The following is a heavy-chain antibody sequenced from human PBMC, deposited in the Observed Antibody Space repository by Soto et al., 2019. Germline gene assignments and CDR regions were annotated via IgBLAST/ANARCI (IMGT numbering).Heavy chain of an antibody. D-gene: IGHD2-15*01. Sequence: QVHLVQSGAEVKKPGASVKVSCKASGYSFTANSMHWVRQAPGQGLEWMGWINPNNGGTNYARKFQGWVTMTRDTSISTAYMDLTRLKSDDTAVYYCAIQRSVVVYLGQGTLVTVSS. CDR2: INPNNGGT. V-gene: IGHV1-2*04. CDR1: GYSFTANS. CDR3: AIQRSVVVY. J-gene: IGHJ4*02.